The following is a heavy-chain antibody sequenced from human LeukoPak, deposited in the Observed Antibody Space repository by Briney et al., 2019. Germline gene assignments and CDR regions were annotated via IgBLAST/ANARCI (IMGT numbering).Heavy chain of an antibody. CDR2: IIPILGIA. D-gene: IGHD5-24*01. V-gene: IGHV1-69*04. CDR3: ARVVDSYKAGNYNWFDP. CDR1: GYTFTSYA. Sequence: GASVKVSCKASGYTFTSYAISWVRQAPGQGLEWMGRIIPILGIANYAQKFQGRVTITADKSTSTAYMELSSLRPEDTAVYYCARVVDSYKAGNYNWFDPWGQGTLVTVSS. J-gene: IGHJ5*02.